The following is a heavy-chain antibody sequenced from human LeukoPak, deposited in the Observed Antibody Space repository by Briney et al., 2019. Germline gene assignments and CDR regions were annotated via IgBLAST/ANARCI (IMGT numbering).Heavy chain of an antibody. J-gene: IGHJ4*02. CDR1: GFTFSSYA. CDR3: AKDRAYYYDSSGYYSQPHYPY. Sequence: GGSLRLSCAASGFTFSSYAMSWVRQAPGKGLEWVSAISGSGGSTYYADSVKGRFTISRDNSKNTLYLQMNSLRAEDTAVYYCAKDRAYYYDSSGYYSQPHYPYWGQGTLVTVSS. CDR2: ISGSGGST. D-gene: IGHD3-22*01. V-gene: IGHV3-23*01.